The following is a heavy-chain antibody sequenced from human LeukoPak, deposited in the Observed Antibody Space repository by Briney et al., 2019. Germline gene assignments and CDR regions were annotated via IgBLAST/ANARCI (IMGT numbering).Heavy chain of an antibody. D-gene: IGHD3-3*01. Sequence: ASVKVSFKASGYTFTSYDINWARQATGQGLEWMGWMNPNSGNTGYAQKFQGRVTMTRNTSISTAYMELSSLRSEDTAVYYCAREHDFWSGYSDWGQGTLVTVSS. CDR3: AREHDFWSGYSD. V-gene: IGHV1-8*01. CDR1: GYTFTSYD. CDR2: MNPNSGNT. J-gene: IGHJ4*02.